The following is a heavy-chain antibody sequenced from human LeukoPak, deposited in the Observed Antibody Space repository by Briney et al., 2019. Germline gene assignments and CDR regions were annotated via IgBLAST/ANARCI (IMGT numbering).Heavy chain of an antibody. V-gene: IGHV1-46*01. CDR2: INPSGGST. Sequence: ASVKVSCKASGYTFTGYYMHWVRQAPGQGLEWMGIINPSGGSTSYAQKFQGRVTMTRDTSTSTVYMELSSLRSEDTAVYYCARDLMVPNDAFDIWGQGTMVTVSS. CDR1: GYTFTGYY. J-gene: IGHJ3*02. D-gene: IGHD6-13*01. CDR3: ARDLMVPNDAFDI.